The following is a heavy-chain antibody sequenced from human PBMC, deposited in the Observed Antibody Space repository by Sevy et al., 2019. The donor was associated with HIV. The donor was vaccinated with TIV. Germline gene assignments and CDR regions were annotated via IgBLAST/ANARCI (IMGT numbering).Heavy chain of an antibody. D-gene: IGHD2-2*01. CDR3: ARAYCSGSRCYSLAY. CDR2: ISALNGDT. J-gene: IGHJ4*02. CDR1: GYTFSSYR. V-gene: IGHV1-18*01. Sequence: ASVKVSCKASGYTFSSYRITWVRQAPGQGPEWIGWISALNGDTNYAQKLQGRVTMTADTSTITVYMDLRSLRSDDTAVYYCARAYCSGSRCYSLAYWGQGTLVTVSS.